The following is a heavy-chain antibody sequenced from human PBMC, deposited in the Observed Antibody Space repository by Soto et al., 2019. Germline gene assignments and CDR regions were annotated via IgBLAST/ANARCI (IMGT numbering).Heavy chain of an antibody. J-gene: IGHJ6*02. CDR3: ARDGREASGMDV. CDR1: GGSISSHY. D-gene: IGHD1-26*01. CDR2: IYYRGST. V-gene: IGHV4-59*11. Sequence: SETLSLTCTVSGGSISSHYWSWVRQAPGKGLEWIGHIYYRGSTSYNPSLRSRSTISVDTSNNQFSLKLNSVTTADTAVYYCARDGREASGMDVWGQGTTVTVSS.